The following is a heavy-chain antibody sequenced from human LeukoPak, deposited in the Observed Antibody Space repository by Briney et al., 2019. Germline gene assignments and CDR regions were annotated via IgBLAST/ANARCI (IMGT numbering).Heavy chain of an antibody. D-gene: IGHD5-24*01. Sequence: SGPTLVKPTRTLTLTCTFSGISLSNGGVGVGWIRQPPGKALEWLALIYWNDDKRYSPSLKSRPTITKDTSKNRVVLTMTNMDPVDTATYYCARRRETATLVYAFDIWGQGTMVTVSS. V-gene: IGHV2-5*01. CDR3: ARRRETATLVYAFDI. CDR1: GISLSNGGVG. CDR2: IYWNDDK. J-gene: IGHJ3*02.